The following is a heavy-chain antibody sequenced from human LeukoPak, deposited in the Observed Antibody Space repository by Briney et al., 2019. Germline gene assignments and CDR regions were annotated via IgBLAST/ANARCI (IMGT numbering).Heavy chain of an antibody. CDR2: ISGSGAGT. CDR1: GFTFSSYA. CDR3: AKMVREFYTISYYFDY. Sequence: GGSLRLSCAVSGFTFSSYAMNWVRQAPGKGLEWVSGISGSGAGTYYADSVKGRFTISRDNSENTLYLQMNSLRAEDTAVYYCAKMVREFYTISYYFDYWGQGTLVTVSS. D-gene: IGHD2-8*01. V-gene: IGHV3-23*01. J-gene: IGHJ4*02.